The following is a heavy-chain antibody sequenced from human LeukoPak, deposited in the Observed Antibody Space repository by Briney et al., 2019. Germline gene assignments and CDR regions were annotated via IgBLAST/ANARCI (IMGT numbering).Heavy chain of an antibody. V-gene: IGHV4-39*07. Sequence: SETLSLTCTVSGGSITSGSYYWGWIRQPPGKGLEWIGGIHYTGSTYYNPPLKSRVTISIDTSKNQFSLRLNSVTAADTALYYCARVRKQWLVPFDYWGQGTLVIVSS. D-gene: IGHD6-19*01. CDR2: IHYTGST. CDR3: ARVRKQWLVPFDY. CDR1: GGSITSGSYY. J-gene: IGHJ4*02.